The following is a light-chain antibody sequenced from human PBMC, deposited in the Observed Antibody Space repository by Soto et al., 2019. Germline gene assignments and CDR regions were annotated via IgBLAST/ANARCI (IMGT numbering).Light chain of an antibody. CDR1: SSDVGGYNY. CDR2: EVS. J-gene: IGLJ1*01. V-gene: IGLV2-14*01. CDR3: SSFTNTITRYA. Sequence: QSVLTQPASVSGSSGQSITISCTGTSSDVGGYNYVSWFQHHPGKAPKLIIYEVSYRPSGVSNRFSGSKSGDTASLTISGLQAEDEADYYCSSFTNTITRYAFGTGTKVTVL.